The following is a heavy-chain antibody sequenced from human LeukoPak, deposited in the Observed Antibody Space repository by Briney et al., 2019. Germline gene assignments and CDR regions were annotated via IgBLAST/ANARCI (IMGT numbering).Heavy chain of an antibody. CDR1: GFTFSNYA. D-gene: IGHD1-7*01. V-gene: IGHV3-23*05. CDR2: ISKSGSST. Sequence: QPGGSLRLSCAASGFTFSNYAMSWVRQAPGKGLEWVSAISKSGSSTYYADSVKGRFTISRDNSKNTLYLQMNSLRAEDTAIYYCAKPGTKETYWYFDLWGRGTLVTGSS. J-gene: IGHJ2*01. CDR3: AKPGTKETYWYFDL.